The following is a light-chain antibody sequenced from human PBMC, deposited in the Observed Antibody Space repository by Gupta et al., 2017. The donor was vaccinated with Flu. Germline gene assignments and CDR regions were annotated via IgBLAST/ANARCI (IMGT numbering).Light chain of an antibody. J-gene: IGLJ3*02. CDR1: DIGRKS. CDR3: QVWHISSEHLRV. CDR2: DDS. V-gene: IGLV3-21*02. Sequence: SYVLTQPPSVSGAPGQTARITCGGADIGRKSVHWYQQKPGQAPVVVVYDDSDRPSGIPERFSGSNSGNTATLTISKVEAGDEAEYYCQVWHISSEHLRVFGGGTKLTVL.